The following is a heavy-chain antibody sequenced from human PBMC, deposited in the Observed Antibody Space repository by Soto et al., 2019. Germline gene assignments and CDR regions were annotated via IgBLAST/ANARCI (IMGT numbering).Heavy chain of an antibody. CDR2: VDPEDGET. CDR3: ATDPWEIVVVTGHS. CDR1: GYTLTELS. D-gene: IGHD2-21*02. Sequence: ASVKVSCKGSGYTLTELSMHWVRQAPGKRLEWMGGVDPEDGETIYAQKFQGRVTMTEDTSTDTAYMELSSLRSEDTAVYYCATDPWEIVVVTGHSWGQGTLVTVSS. V-gene: IGHV1-24*01. J-gene: IGHJ4*02.